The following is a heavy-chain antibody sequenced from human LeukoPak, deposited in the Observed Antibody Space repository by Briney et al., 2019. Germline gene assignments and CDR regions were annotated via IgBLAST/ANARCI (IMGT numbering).Heavy chain of an antibody. D-gene: IGHD5-18*01. V-gene: IGHV1-2*02. J-gene: IGHJ4*02. CDR2: INPNSGGT. CDR3: ARRALYSYGVDY. CDR1: GYTFTSYY. Sequence: GASVKVSCKASGYTFTSYYMHWVRQAPGQGLEWMGWINPNSGGTNYAQKFQGRVTMTRDTSISTAYMELSRLRSDDTAVYYCARRALYSYGVDYWGQGTLVTVSS.